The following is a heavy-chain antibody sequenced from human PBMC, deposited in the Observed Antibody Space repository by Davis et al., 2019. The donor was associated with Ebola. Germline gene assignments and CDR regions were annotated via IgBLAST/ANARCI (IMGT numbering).Heavy chain of an antibody. J-gene: IGHJ4*02. V-gene: IGHV1-18*04. CDR2: ISDFNGDT. CDR3: ARHWGDYGDYLGY. D-gene: IGHD4-17*01. CDR1: GINFTTYG. Sequence: ASVKVSCKASGINFTTYGISWVRQAPGQGLEWMGWISDFNGDTNYAQKIHGRVTMTTDTSTTTAYMELRSLRSDDTAVYYCARHWGDYGDYLGYRGQGTLVTVSS.